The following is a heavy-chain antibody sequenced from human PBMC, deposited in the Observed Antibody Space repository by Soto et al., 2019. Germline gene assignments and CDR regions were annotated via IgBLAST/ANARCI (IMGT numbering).Heavy chain of an antibody. D-gene: IGHD3-10*01. CDR1: GYTFTSYG. CDR3: ARAGYGSGSYYYYYYMDV. V-gene: IGHV1-8*02. Sequence: ASVKVSCKASGYTFTSYGISWVRQAPGQGLEWMGWMNPNSGNTGYAQKLQGRVTMTRNTSISTAYMELSSLRSEDTAVYYCARAGYGSGSYYYYYYMDVWGKGTTVTVSS. J-gene: IGHJ6*03. CDR2: MNPNSGNT.